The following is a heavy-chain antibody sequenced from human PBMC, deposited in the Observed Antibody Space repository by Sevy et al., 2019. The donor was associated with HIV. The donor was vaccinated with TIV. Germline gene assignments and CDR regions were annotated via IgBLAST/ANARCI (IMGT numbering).Heavy chain of an antibody. J-gene: IGHJ6*02. D-gene: IGHD6-6*01. V-gene: IGHV5-51*01. CDR1: GYSFTSYW. CDR3: ASSYSSSSPQYYYYGMDV. CDR2: IYPGDSDT. Sequence: GESLKISCKGSGYSFTSYWIGWVRQMPGKGLEWMGIIYPGDSDTRYSPSFQGQVPISADKSISTAYLQWSSLKASDTAMYYCASSYSSSSPQYYYYGMDVWGQGTTVTVSS.